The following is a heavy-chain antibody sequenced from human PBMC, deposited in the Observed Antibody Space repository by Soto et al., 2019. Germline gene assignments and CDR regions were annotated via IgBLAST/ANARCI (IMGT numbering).Heavy chain of an antibody. J-gene: IGHJ6*02. Sequence: SETLSLTCTVSGGSISSGGYYWSWIRQHPGKGLEWIGYIYYSGSTYYNPSLKSRVTISVDTSKNQFSLKLSSVTAADTAVYYCARQPYMITLGGVISNYYYYGMDVWGQGTTVTVSS. CDR2: IYYSGST. V-gene: IGHV4-31*03. D-gene: IGHD3-16*02. CDR3: ARQPYMITLGGVISNYYYYGMDV. CDR1: GGSISSGGYY.